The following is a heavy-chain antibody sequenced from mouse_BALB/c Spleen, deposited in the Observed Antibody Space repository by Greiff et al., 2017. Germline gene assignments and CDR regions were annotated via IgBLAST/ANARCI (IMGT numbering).Heavy chain of an antibody. V-gene: IGHV2-5-1*01. CDR3: AKNEDGYQIYWYFDV. J-gene: IGHJ1*01. CDR2: IWRGGST. Sequence: VQLQQSGPSLVQPSQSLSITCTVSGFSLTSYGVHWVRPSPGKGLEWLGVIWRGGSTDYNAAFMSRLSITKDNSKSQVFFKMNSLQADDTAIYYCAKNEDGYQIYWYFDVWGAGPRSPSPQ. CDR1: GFSLTSYG. D-gene: IGHD2-3*01.